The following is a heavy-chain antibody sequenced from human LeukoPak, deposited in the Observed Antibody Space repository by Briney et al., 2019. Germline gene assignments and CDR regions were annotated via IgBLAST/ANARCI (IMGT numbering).Heavy chain of an antibody. V-gene: IGHV1-69*04. Sequence: SVKVSCKASGVTLNTFSVSWVRQAPGQGLEWVGRILPSLNVPNYARRFQGRITISADRSANKVYMELTNLRFADTAIYFCARGSSGDRVDYWGQGTLVTVSS. CDR2: ILPSLNVP. CDR1: GVTLNTFS. D-gene: IGHD7-27*01. CDR3: ARGSSGDRVDY. J-gene: IGHJ4*02.